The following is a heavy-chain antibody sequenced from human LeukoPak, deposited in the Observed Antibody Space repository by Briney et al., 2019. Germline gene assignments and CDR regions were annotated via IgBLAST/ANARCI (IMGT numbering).Heavy chain of an antibody. D-gene: IGHD1-26*01. CDR3: ARDRGGLGATDY. Sequence: PSQTLSLTCTVSGGFISSGAYYWGWVRQPPGKGLGWIAYISYSGSTYYNPSLKTQVTISIDTSKNQYSLKLSSVTAADTAVYYCARDRGGLGATDYWGQGTLVTVSS. CDR1: GGFISSGAYY. CDR2: ISYSGST. J-gene: IGHJ4*02. V-gene: IGHV4-30-4*08.